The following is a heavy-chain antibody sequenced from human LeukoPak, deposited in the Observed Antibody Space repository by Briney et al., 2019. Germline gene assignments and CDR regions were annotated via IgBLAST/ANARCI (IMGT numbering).Heavy chain of an antibody. D-gene: IGHD2-2*01. Sequence: PSQTLSLTCTVSGGSISSGGYYWSWIRQHPGKGLEWIGYICYSGSTYYNPSLKSRVTISVDTSKNQFSLKLSSVTAADTAVYYCARVIVVVPAAIALGANWFDPWGQGTLVTVSS. CDR3: ARVIVVVPAAIALGANWFDP. CDR1: GGSISSGGYY. CDR2: ICYSGST. J-gene: IGHJ5*02. V-gene: IGHV4-31*03.